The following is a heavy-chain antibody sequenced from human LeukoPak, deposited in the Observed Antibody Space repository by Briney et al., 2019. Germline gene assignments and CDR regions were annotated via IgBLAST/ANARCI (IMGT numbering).Heavy chain of an antibody. J-gene: IGHJ4*02. CDR3: ARLPRGYSYGHIPNTYYFDY. CDR1: GASLSPHF. Sequence: PSETLSLTCSVSGASLSPHFWSWVRQAPGKGLEWIGYIYFNGGTNYNPSLKSRVTISVDTSKNQFSLKLRSVTAADTAVYYCARLPRGYSYGHIPNTYYFDYWGQGTLVTVSS. CDR2: IYFNGGT. D-gene: IGHD5-18*01. V-gene: IGHV4-59*11.